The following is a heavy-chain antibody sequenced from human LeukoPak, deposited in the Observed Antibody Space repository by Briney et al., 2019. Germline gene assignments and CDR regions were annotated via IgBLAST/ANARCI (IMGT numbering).Heavy chain of an antibody. J-gene: IGHJ6*02. CDR2: INHNGNVN. CDR3: ARGGGLDV. V-gene: IGHV3-7*03. CDR1: GLTFSSYW. Sequence: GSLRLSCAAPGLTFSSYWMNWARLAPVKGLEWVASINHNGNVNYYVDSVKGRFTISRDNAKNSLYLQMSNLRAEDTAVYFCARGGGLDVWGQGATVTVSS.